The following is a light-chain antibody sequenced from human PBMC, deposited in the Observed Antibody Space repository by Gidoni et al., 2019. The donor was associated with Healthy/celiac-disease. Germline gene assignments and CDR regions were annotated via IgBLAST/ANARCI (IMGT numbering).Light chain of an antibody. V-gene: IGKV3-11*01. J-gene: IGKJ1*01. CDR3: QQRSNWT. CDR1: QSVSSY. CDR2: DAS. Sequence: EIVLTQSPATLSLSPGERATLSCRASQSVSSYLAWYQQKPGQAPRLLIYDASNRATGIPARFSGRGSGTDFTLTISSLEPEDFAVYYCQQRSNWTFXXXTKVEIK.